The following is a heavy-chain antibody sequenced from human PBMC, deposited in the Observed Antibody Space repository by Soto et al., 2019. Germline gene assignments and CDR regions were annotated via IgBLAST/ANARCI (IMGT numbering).Heavy chain of an antibody. D-gene: IGHD2-15*01. J-gene: IGHJ1*01. Sequence: QMQMQESGPRLVKPSETLSLTCTVSGASITGSYWSWIRQPPEKGLEWIGYIYFSGIANYNPSLKSRATISRDTSKNEFSLKLTSVTAADTAIYYCARGDSDLAVSEAAYWGQGTLVTVSS. CDR1: GASITGSY. CDR3: ARGDSDLAVSEAAY. V-gene: IGHV4-59*01. CDR2: IYFSGIA.